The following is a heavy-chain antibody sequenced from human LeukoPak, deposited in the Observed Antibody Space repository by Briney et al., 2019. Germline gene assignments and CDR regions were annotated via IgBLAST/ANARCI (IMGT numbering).Heavy chain of an antibody. V-gene: IGHV3-48*04. CDR2: ISSSSSTI. J-gene: IGHJ4*02. CDR3: ARLRGWRVTLNYYFDY. Sequence: PGRSLRLSCAASGFTFSSYSMNWVRQAPGKGLEWVSYISSSSSTIYYADSVKGRFTISRDNAKNSLYLQMNSLRAEDTAVYYCARLRGWRVTLNYYFDYWGQGTLVTVSS. CDR1: GFTFSSYS. D-gene: IGHD4-23*01.